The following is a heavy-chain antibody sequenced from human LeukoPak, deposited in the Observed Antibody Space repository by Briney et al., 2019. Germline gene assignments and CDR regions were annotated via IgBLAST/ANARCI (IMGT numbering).Heavy chain of an antibody. CDR2: INHSGST. Sequence: PSETLSLTCAVYGGSFSGYYWSWIRQPPGKGLEWIGEINHSGSTNYNPSLKSRVTYSVDTSRNQFSLKLSSVTAADTAVYYCARAYSSSGLLDYWGQGTLVTVYS. J-gene: IGHJ4*02. CDR3: ARAYSSSGLLDY. D-gene: IGHD6-6*01. V-gene: IGHV4-34*01. CDR1: GGSFSGYY.